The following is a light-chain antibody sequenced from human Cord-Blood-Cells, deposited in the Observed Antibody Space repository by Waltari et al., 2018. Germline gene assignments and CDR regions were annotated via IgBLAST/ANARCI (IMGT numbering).Light chain of an antibody. J-gene: IGKJ2*01. CDR3: QQSYSTPYT. CDR1: QSISSY. V-gene: IGKV1-39*01. Sequence: QSLSSLSASAGCICTMTCQASQSISSYLNLYQQKPGKAPKLLIYAASSLQSGVPSRFSGSGSGTDFTLTISSLQPEDFATYYCQQSYSTPYTFGQGTKLEIK. CDR2: AAS.